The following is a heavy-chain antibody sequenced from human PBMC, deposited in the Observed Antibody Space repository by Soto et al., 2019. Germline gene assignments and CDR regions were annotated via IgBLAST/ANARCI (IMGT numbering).Heavy chain of an antibody. Sequence: SETLSLTCTVSGGSISSSSYYWGWIRQPPGKGLEWIGSIYYSGSTYYNPSLKRRVTISVDTSKNQFSLKLSYVTAADTAVYYCAREGAGEGEAAPDAFDIWGQGTMVTVSS. D-gene: IGHD3-16*01. CDR2: IYYSGST. CDR3: AREGAGEGEAAPDAFDI. J-gene: IGHJ3*02. V-gene: IGHV4-39*07. CDR1: GGSISSSSYY.